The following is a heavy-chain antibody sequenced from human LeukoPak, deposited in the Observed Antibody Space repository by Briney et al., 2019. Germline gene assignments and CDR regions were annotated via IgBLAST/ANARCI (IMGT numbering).Heavy chain of an antibody. CDR3: ARDPGGIRYDY. D-gene: IGHD3-16*01. Sequence: GGSLRLSCAASGFTFSSYSMNWVRQAPGKVLEWVSSISSSSSYIYYADSVKGRFTISRDNAKNSLYLQMNSLRAEDTAVYYCARDPGGIRYDYWGQGTLVTVSS. V-gene: IGHV3-21*01. J-gene: IGHJ4*02. CDR1: GFTFSSYS. CDR2: ISSSSSYI.